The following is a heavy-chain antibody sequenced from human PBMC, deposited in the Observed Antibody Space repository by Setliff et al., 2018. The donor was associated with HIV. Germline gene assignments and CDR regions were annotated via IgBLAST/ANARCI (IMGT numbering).Heavy chain of an antibody. D-gene: IGHD3-22*01. CDR2: ISAYNGRT. CDR1: GYTFTSYG. Sequence: ASVKVSCKASGYTFTSYGISWVRQAPGKGLEWMGWISAYNGRTNYAQKLQGRVTMTTDTSTITVYMDLRSLRSDDTAVYYCARYDSSGYYPSNYYYGMDVWGQGTTVTVSS. CDR3: ARYDSSGYYPSNYYYGMDV. V-gene: IGHV1-18*01. J-gene: IGHJ6*02.